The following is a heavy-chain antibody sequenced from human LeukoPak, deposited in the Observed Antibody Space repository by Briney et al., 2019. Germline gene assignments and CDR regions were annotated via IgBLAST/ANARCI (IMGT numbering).Heavy chain of an antibody. CDR2: IRFDGSTK. J-gene: IGHJ4*02. Sequence: GGSLRLSCAASGFTFSSYGMHWVRQAPGKGLEWLAFIRFDGSTKYYADSVKGRFTISRDNSKNTLYLQMNSLRAGDTAVYYCARVGDYYDSRFDYWGQGTLVIVSS. CDR3: ARVGDYYDSRFDY. V-gene: IGHV3-30*02. D-gene: IGHD3-22*01. CDR1: GFTFSSYG.